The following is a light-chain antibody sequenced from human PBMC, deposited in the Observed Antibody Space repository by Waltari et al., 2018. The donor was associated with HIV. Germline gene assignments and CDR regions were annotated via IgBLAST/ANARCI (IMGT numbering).Light chain of an antibody. J-gene: IGKJ1*01. CDR1: QSVLYNSNNKNY. Sequence: DIVMTQSPDSLAVSLGARAPINCKSSQSVLYNSNNKNYLAWYQQKPGQPPKLLIYWASTRESGVPDRFSGSGSGTDFTLTISSLQTEDVAVYYCQQYYDTPWTFGQGTKVEIK. V-gene: IGKV4-1*01. CDR3: QQYYDTPWT. CDR2: WAS.